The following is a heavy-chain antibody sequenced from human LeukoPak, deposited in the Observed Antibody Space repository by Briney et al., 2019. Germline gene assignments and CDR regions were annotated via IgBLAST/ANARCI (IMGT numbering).Heavy chain of an antibody. D-gene: IGHD3-16*01. V-gene: IGHV1-8*01. J-gene: IGHJ4*02. CDR3: ARWGGLNPNGADGN. Sequence: ASVKVSCKASGYTFTSYDIHWVRQATRQGLEWMGWMNPNSGNTGYAQKFQGRVTMTRNTSISTAYMELSSLRSEDTAVYYCARWGGLNPNGADGNWGQGTLVTVSS. CDR1: GYTFTSYD. CDR2: MNPNSGNT.